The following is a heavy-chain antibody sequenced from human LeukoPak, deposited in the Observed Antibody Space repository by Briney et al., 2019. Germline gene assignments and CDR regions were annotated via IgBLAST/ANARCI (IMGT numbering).Heavy chain of an antibody. D-gene: IGHD1-14*01. Sequence: SETLSLTCTVSGGSISSSYWSWIRQPPGKGLEWIGYIHYTGNTNHNPSLKNRVTISVDTSKDQFSLKLSSVTAADTAIYYCAKYGNHNFDYWGQGTLVTVSS. CDR1: GGSISSSY. V-gene: IGHV4-59*01. J-gene: IGHJ4*02. CDR2: IHYTGNT. CDR3: AKYGNHNFDY.